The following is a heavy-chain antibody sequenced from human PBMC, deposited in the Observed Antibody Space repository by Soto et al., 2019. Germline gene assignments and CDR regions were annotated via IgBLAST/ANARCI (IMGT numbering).Heavy chain of an antibody. CDR3: ARVPPGDSSSSLLSDY. J-gene: IGHJ4*02. CDR2: IIPIFGTA. Sequence: SVKVSCKASGGTFSSYAISWVRQAPGQGLEWMGGIIPIFGTANYAQKFQGRVTITADESTSTAYVELSSLRSEDTAVYYCARVPPGDSSSSLLSDYWGQGTLVTVSS. V-gene: IGHV1-69*13. D-gene: IGHD6-6*01. CDR1: GGTFSSYA.